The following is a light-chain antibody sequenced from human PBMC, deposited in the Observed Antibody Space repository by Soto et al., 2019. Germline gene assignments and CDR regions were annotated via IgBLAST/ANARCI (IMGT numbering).Light chain of an antibody. V-gene: IGKV1-5*03. CDR1: QTISSW. J-gene: IGKJ1*01. CDR2: KAS. CDR3: QHCNSYSEA. Sequence: DIQMTQSPSTLSGSVGDRVTITCRASQTISSWLAWYQQKPGKAPKLLIYKASTLKSGVPSRFSGSGSGTEFTLTISSLQPDDFATYYCQHCNSYSEAFGQGTQVDIK.